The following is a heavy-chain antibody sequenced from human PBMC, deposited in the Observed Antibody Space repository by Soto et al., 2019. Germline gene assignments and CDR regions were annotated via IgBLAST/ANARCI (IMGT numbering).Heavy chain of an antibody. D-gene: IGHD3-16*01. CDR1: GGSISSSSYY. Sequence: SETLSLTCTVSGGSISSSSYYWGWIRQPPGKGLEWIGSIYYSGSTYYNPSLKSRVTISVDTSKNQFSLKLSSVTAADTAVYYCARWALGGVMVGAFDIWGQGTMVTVSS. J-gene: IGHJ3*02. V-gene: IGHV4-39*01. CDR3: ARWALGGVMVGAFDI. CDR2: IYYSGST.